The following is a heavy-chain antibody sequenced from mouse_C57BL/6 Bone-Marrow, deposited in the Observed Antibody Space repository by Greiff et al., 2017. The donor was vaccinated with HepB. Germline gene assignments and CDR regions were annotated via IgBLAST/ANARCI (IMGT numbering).Heavy chain of an antibody. CDR1: GFTFSNYW. J-gene: IGHJ4*01. D-gene: IGHD1-1*01. CDR3: TRDTATTVVAHYYAMDY. Sequence: EVMLVESGGGLVQPGGSMKLSCVASGFTFSNYWMNWVRQSPEKGLEWVAQIRLKSDNYATHYAESVKGRFTISRDDSKSSVYLQMNHLRAEDTGIYYCTRDTATTVVAHYYAMDYWGQGTSVTVSS. CDR2: IRLKSDNYAT. V-gene: IGHV6-3*01.